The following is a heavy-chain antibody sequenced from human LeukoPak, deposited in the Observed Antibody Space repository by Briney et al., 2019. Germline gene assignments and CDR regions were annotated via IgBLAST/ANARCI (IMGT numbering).Heavy chain of an antibody. D-gene: IGHD6-19*01. V-gene: IGHV3-30*04. CDR3: AKVGYSSGWWGAFDY. CDR1: GFTFSSYA. CDR2: ISYDGSNK. J-gene: IGHJ4*02. Sequence: GRSLRLSCAASGFTFSSYAMHWVRQAPGKGLEWVAVISYDGSNKYYADSVKGRFTISRDTSKNTLYLQMNSLRAEDTAMYYCAKVGYSSGWWGAFDYWGQGTLVTVSS.